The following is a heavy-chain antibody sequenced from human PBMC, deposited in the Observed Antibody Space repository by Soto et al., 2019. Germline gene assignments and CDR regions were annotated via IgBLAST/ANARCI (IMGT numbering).Heavy chain of an antibody. D-gene: IGHD2-2*01. CDR2: TSNSGST. V-gene: IGHV4-31*03. CDR1: GGSITSSGYY. CDR3: ARGGGSTKVDY. J-gene: IGHJ4*02. Sequence: QVQLQESGPGLVKPSQTLSLTCTVSGGSITSSGYYWSWIRQHPGEGLEWIGFTSNSGSTSYNPSLKSRVTISVDTSSNHFSLNLTSVTAADTAVYYCARGGGSTKVDYWGQGTLVTVSP.